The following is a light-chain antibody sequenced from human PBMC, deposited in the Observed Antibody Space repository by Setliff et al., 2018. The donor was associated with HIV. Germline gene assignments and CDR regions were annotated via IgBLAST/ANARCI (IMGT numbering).Light chain of an antibody. CDR1: NSDVGSYNF. J-gene: IGLJ1*01. CDR3: CSYAGDTAFYV. V-gene: IGLV2-23*02. CDR2: EVN. Sequence: SVLTQPASVSGSPGQSITISCTGTNSDVGSYNFVSWYQLHPGKAPKLMIYEVNNRPSGVSNRFSGSKSGNTASLTISGLQAEDEADYYCCSYAGDTAFYVFGIGTKFIVL.